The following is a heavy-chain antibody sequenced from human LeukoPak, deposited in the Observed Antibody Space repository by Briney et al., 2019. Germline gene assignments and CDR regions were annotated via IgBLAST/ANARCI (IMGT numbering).Heavy chain of an antibody. CDR3: ARDGKDDYGDYGYYYYYMDV. CDR2: ISYDGSNK. D-gene: IGHD4-17*01. V-gene: IGHV3-30*04. CDR1: GFTFRSYA. J-gene: IGHJ6*03. Sequence: TGGSLRLSCAASGFTFRSYAMHWVRQAPGKGLEWVAVISYDGSNKYYADSVKGRFTISRDNSKNTLYLQMNSLRAEDTAVYYCARDGKDDYGDYGYYYYYMDVWGKGTTVTASS.